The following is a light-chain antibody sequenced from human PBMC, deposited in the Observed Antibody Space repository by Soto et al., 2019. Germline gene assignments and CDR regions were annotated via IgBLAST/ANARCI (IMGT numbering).Light chain of an antibody. CDR3: CSYAGSYTYV. J-gene: IGLJ1*01. CDR1: SSDVGGYNY. CDR2: DVS. V-gene: IGLV2-11*01. Sequence: QSALTQPRSVSGSPGQSVTISCTGTSSDVGGYNYVSWYQQHPGKAPKLMIYDVSKRPSGVPDRFSGSKSGNTASLTISGLQAEXEADYYCCSYAGSYTYVFGTGTMVTVL.